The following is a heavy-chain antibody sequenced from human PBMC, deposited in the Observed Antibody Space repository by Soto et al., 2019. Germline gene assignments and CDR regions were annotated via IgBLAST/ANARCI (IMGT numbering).Heavy chain of an antibody. D-gene: IGHD3-22*01. J-gene: IGHJ6*02. CDR1: GGTLSNYG. CDR3: SRGGATKIVVNTDYAMDG. V-gene: IGHV1-69*12. Sequence: QVQLVQSGAEVKKPGSSVRVSCKASGGTLSNYGISWVRQAPGQGLEWMGGIIPVFGTANYAQKFQGRVTTTAAEXXXPXXMDVTSLRSADTAVYYCSRGGATKIVVNTDYAMDGWGQGTTVSVSS. CDR2: IIPVFGTA.